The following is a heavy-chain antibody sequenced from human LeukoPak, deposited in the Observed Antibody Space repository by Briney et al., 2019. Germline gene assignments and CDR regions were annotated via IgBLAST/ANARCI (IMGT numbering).Heavy chain of an antibody. D-gene: IGHD4-23*01. CDR2: ISYGGSNK. CDR1: GFTFSSYA. V-gene: IGHV3-30-3*01. J-gene: IGHJ4*02. Sequence: PGGSLRLSCAASGFTFSSYAMHWVRQAPGKGLEWVAVISYGGSNKYYADTVKGRFTISRDNSKNTLYLQMNSLRAEDTAVYYCARGNDYGGNSRYFDYWGQGTLVTVSS. CDR3: ARGNDYGGNSRYFDY.